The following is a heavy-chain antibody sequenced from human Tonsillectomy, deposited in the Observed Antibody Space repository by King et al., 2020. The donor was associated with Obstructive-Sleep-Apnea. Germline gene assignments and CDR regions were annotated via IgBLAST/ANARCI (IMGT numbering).Heavy chain of an antibody. D-gene: IGHD1-1*01. V-gene: IGHV4-34*01. J-gene: IGHJ1*01. CDR3: ARVGWEFTSQTYYNFDL. Sequence: VQLQQWGAGLLKPSETLSLTCAVSGGSFSGYYWSWVRQSPGKGLEWIGEIDHSESPTYNPSLKGRLSMSVDTSKNHFSLRLTSVTAADTAVYYCARVGWEFTSQTYYNFDLWGQGTLVTVSS. CDR1: GGSFSGYY. CDR2: IDHSESP.